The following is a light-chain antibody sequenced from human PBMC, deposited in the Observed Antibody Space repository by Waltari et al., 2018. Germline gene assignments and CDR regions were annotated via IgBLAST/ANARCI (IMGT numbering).Light chain of an antibody. CDR3: SSYTSSSTHVV. CDR1: SSDVGGYNY. CDR2: DVR. Sequence: QSALTQPASVSGSPGQSITISCTGTSSDVGGYNYVSWYQQHPGKAPKLMIYDVRKRPSGVSIRFSGSKSGNTASLTISGLQAEDEADYYCSSYTSSSTHVVFGGGTKLTVL. J-gene: IGLJ2*01. V-gene: IGLV2-14*01.